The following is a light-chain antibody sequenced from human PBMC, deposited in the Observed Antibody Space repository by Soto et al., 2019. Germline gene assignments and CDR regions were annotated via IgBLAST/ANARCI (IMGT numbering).Light chain of an antibody. CDR3: QSYDSSLSGYFV. V-gene: IGLV1-40*01. CDR1: SSNIGAGYD. CDR2: GNN. Sequence: QSVLTQPPSVSGAPGQRVTISCTGSSSNIGAGYDVHWYQQLPGTAPKLLIYGNNNRPSGVPDRFSGSKSVTSASLAITGLQAEDAADYYCQSYDSSLSGYFVFGTGTKLTVL. J-gene: IGLJ1*01.